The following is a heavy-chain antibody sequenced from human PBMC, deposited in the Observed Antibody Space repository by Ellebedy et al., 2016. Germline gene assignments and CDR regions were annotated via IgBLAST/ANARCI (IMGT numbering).Heavy chain of an antibody. V-gene: IGHV3-23*01. CDR1: GFTVSSNY. Sequence: GESLKISCAASGFTVSSNYMSWVRQAPGKGLEWVSAISGSGGSTYYADSVKGRFTISRDNAKNTLYLQMNSLRAEDTAVYYCARDMGVEGYCSSTSCYSVQRDYGMDVWGQGTTVTVSS. CDR2: ISGSGGST. D-gene: IGHD2-2*01. J-gene: IGHJ6*02. CDR3: ARDMGVEGYCSSTSCYSVQRDYGMDV.